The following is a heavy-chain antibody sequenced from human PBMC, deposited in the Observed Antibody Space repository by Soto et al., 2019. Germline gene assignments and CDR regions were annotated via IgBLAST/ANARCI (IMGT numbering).Heavy chain of an antibody. CDR3: AKLLYYYDSSGYSDY. J-gene: IGHJ4*02. Sequence: SEALSLTSTVSAGSISSGDYNWSWIREPRGKGLEWIGYIYYSGSTYYNPSLKSRVTISVDTSKNQFSLKLSSVTAADTAVYYCAKLLYYYDSSGYSDYWGQGTLVTVPQ. V-gene: IGHV4-30-4*01. CDR1: AGSISSGDYN. D-gene: IGHD3-22*01. CDR2: IYYSGST.